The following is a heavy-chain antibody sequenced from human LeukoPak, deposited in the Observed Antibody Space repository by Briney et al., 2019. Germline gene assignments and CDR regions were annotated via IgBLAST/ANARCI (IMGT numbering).Heavy chain of an antibody. CDR2: ISSSSSYI. CDR1: GFTFSSYS. Sequence: GGSLRLSCAASGFTFSSYSMNWVRQAPGKGLEWVSSISSSSSYIYYADSVKGRFTISRDNAKNSLYLQMNSLRAEDTAVYYCARGGLLGSQLVDYWGQGTLVTVSS. J-gene: IGHJ4*02. D-gene: IGHD2-2*01. CDR3: ARGGLLGSQLVDY. V-gene: IGHV3-21*01.